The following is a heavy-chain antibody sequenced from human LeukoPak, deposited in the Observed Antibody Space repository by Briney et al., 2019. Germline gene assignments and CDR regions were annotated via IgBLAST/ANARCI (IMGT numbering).Heavy chain of an antibody. CDR3: ARLGYSSGWSLGYFDY. V-gene: IGHV1-18*01. D-gene: IGHD6-19*01. J-gene: IGHJ4*02. CDR2: INTNNGDR. Sequence: ASVKVSCTASGYTFTNYGISWVRQAPGQGLEWMGWINTNNGDRNSEQRFQDRVTLTTDTSTSPPYMELRSLRSDDTAVYSCARLGYSSGWSLGYFDYWGQGTLVTVSS. CDR1: GYTFTNYG.